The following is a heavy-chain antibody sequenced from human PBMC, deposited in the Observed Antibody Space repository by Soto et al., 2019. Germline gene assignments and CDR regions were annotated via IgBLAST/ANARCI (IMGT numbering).Heavy chain of an antibody. J-gene: IGHJ3*02. CDR1: GFPFSTYG. CDR2: IVSDGSAK. CDR3: ARDEAFGNENGFDI. V-gene: IGHV3-33*01. D-gene: IGHD1-1*01. Sequence: QVQLVESGGGVVQPGTSLRLSCAVSGFPFSTYGFHWVRQPPGKGLEWVAVIVSDGSAKYHADSVEGRFTISRDNSKDTLYLQMNSLRAEDTAVYYCARDEAFGNENGFDIWGQGTMVTVSS.